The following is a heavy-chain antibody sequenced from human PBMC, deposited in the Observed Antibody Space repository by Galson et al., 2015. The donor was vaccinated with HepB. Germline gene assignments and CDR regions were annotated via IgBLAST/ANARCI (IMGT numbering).Heavy chain of an antibody. CDR1: GSTFTDYY. CDR2: VDPEDGET. D-gene: IGHD6-6*01. J-gene: IGHJ4*02. CDR3: ATPIYSSSSGNPDY. Sequence: VKVSCKVSGSTFTDYYMHWVQQAPGKGLEWMGLVDPEDGETIYAEKFQGRVTITADTSTDTAYMELSSLRSEDTAVYYCATPIYSSSSGNPDYWGQGTLVTVSS. V-gene: IGHV1-69-2*01.